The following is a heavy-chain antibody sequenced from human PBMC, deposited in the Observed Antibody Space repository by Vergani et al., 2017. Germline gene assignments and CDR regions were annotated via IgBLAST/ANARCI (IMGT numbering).Heavy chain of an antibody. D-gene: IGHD6-19*01. V-gene: IGHV4-39*01. CDR2: IYYSGST. CDR3: ARHSTVEWLVKLGWIDP. Sequence: QLQLQESGPGLVKPSATLSLTCSVSGASIRSSNYYWGWIRQPPGKGLEWIASIYYSGSTYYNPSLKSRVTISVDTSKNQFSLKLSSVTAADTAVYFCARHSTVEWLVKLGWIDPWGQRIMVIVAS. CDR1: GASIRSSNYY. J-gene: IGHJ5*02.